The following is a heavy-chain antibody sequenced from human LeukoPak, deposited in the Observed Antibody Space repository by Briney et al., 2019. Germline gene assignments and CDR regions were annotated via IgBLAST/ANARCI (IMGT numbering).Heavy chain of an antibody. D-gene: IGHD2-15*01. J-gene: IGHJ4*02. CDR2: VYYSGST. Sequence: SETLSLTCTVSGGSISSGGYYWSWIRQHPGKGLEWIGYVYYSGSTYYNPSLKSRVTISVDTSKNQFSLKLSSVTAADTAVYYCARWDCSGGSCYNRFDYWGQGTLVTVSS. V-gene: IGHV4-31*03. CDR1: GGSISSGGYY. CDR3: ARWDCSGGSCYNRFDY.